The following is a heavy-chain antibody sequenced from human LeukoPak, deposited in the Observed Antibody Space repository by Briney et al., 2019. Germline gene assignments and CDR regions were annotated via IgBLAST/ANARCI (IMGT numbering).Heavy chain of an antibody. J-gene: IGHJ4*02. CDR3: ARAPDIVVVPAAMLDY. V-gene: IGHV3-30*03. CDR1: GFTFSSYG. D-gene: IGHD2-2*01. Sequence: GGSLRLSCAASGFTFSSYGMHWVRQAPGKGLEWVAVISYDGSNKYYADSVKGRFTISRDNSKNTLYLQMNSLRAEDTAVYYCARAPDIVVVPAAMLDYWGQGTLVTVSS. CDR2: ISYDGSNK.